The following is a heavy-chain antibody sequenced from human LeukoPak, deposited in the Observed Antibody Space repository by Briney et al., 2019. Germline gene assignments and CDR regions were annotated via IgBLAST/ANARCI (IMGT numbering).Heavy chain of an antibody. CDR3: ARQGYSAYEILDY. CDR2: IYYSGST. D-gene: IGHD5-12*01. V-gene: IGHV4-59*08. J-gene: IGHJ4*02. Sequence: PSETLSLTCTVSGGSISSYYWSWIRQPPGKGLEWIGYIYYSGSTNYSPSLKSRVTISVDTSKNQFSLKLSSVTAADTAVYYCARQGYSAYEILDYWGQGTRVTVSS. CDR1: GGSISSYY.